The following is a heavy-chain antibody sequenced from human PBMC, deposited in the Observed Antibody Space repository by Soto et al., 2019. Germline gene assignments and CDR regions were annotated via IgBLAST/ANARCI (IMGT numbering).Heavy chain of an antibody. CDR1: GFTFSSYA. Sequence: VESLRISCAASGFTFSSYAMSWVRQAPGKGLEWVSAISGSGGSTYYADSVKGRFTISRDNSKNTLYLQMNSLRAEDTAVYYCARPMTTVTTFYGYWGQGTLVTVSS. J-gene: IGHJ4*02. CDR3: ARPMTTVTTFYGY. D-gene: IGHD4-4*01. V-gene: IGHV3-23*01. CDR2: ISGSGGST.